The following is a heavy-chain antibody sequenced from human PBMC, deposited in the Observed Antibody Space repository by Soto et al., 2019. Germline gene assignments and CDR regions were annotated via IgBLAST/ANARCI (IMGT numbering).Heavy chain of an antibody. Sequence: SETLSLTCAVYGGSFRGYYWTWIRQPPGKGLEWIGEIDHSGFTNYNPPLKSRVTISADTSKNQFSLKLASVTAADTAVYYCARGGGYDFRSSQAPPIDVWGQGTTVTVSS. CDR1: GGSFRGYY. V-gene: IGHV4-34*01. J-gene: IGHJ6*02. D-gene: IGHD3-3*01. CDR3: ARGGGYDFRSSQAPPIDV. CDR2: IDHSGFT.